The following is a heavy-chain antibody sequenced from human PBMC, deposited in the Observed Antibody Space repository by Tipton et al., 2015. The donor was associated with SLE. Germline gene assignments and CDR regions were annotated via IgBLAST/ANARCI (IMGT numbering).Heavy chain of an antibody. CDR1: GESFSGYY. CDR3: ARAPHKNYYYGMDA. Sequence: GLVKPSETLSLTCAVYGESFSGYYWSWIRQPPGRGLEWIGEINHSGSTNFNPSLKSRVTISVDTSKNQFSLKMSSVTAADTAVYYCARAPHKNYYYGMDAWGQGTTVTVSS. J-gene: IGHJ6*02. V-gene: IGHV4-34*01. CDR2: INHSGST.